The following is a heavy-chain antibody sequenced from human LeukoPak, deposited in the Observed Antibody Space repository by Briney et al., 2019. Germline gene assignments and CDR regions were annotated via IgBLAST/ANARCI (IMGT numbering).Heavy chain of an antibody. J-gene: IGHJ4*02. CDR1: GFTFSSYS. CDR3: ARAGLWFGELFNSEDYFDY. CDR2: ISSSSSYI. V-gene: IGHV3-21*01. Sequence: PGGSLRLSCAASGFTFSSYSMNWVRQAPGKGLEWASSISSSSSYIYYADSVKGRFTISRDNAKNSLYLQMNSLRAEDTAVYYCARAGLWFGELFNSEDYFDYWGQGTLVTVSS. D-gene: IGHD3-10*01.